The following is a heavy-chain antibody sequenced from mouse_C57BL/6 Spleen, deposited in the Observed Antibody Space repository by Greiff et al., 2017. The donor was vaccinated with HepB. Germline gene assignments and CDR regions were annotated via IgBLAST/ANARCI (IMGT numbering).Heavy chain of an antibody. CDR1: GYTFTSYG. CDR3: ARGGVTKYFDY. V-gene: IGHV1-69*01. CDR2: IDPSDSYT. D-gene: IGHD2-12*01. Sequence: ESGAELARPGASVKLSCKASGYTFTSYGISWVKQRPGQGLEWIGEIDPSDSYTNYNQKFKGKSTLTVDKSSSTAYMQLSSLTSEDSAVYYCARGGVTKYFDYWGQGTTLTVSS. J-gene: IGHJ2*01.